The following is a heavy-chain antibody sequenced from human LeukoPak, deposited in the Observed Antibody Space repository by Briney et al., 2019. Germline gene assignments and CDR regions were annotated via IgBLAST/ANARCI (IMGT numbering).Heavy chain of an antibody. J-gene: IGHJ4*02. CDR2: ISLSGVT. D-gene: IGHD1-26*01. CDR3: SRESGAFSPFGY. CDR1: GGSISSTNW. Sequence: SGTLSLTCGVSGGSISSTNWWSWVRQPPGQGLEWIGEISLSGVTNYNPSLKSRVTMSLDRSKNHLSLTLTSVTAADTAVYYCSRESGAFSPFGYWGQGTLVTVSS. V-gene: IGHV4-4*02.